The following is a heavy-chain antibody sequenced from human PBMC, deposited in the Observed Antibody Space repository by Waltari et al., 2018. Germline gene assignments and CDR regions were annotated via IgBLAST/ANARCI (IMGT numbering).Heavy chain of an antibody. D-gene: IGHD6-13*01. CDR3: ARDPDPYSSSWYTDY. J-gene: IGHJ4*02. V-gene: IGHV3-53*01. CDR1: GFTVSSNY. CDR2: IYSGGST. Sequence: EVQLVESGGGLIQPGGSLRLSCAASGFTVSSNYMSWVRQAPGKGLEWVSVIYSGGSTYYADSVKGRFTISRDNSKNTLYLQMNSLRAEDTAVYYCARDPDPYSSSWYTDYWGQGTLVTVSS.